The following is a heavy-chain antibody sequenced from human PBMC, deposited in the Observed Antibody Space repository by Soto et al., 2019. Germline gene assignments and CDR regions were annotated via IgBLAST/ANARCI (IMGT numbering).Heavy chain of an antibody. CDR1: GGSFSGYY. Sequence: SETLSLTCAVYGGSFSGYYWSWIRQPPGKGLEWIGEINHSGSTNYNPSLKSRVTISVDTSKNQFSLKLSSVTAADTAVYYCARETTERSFARYYYYSDVMAVGARGTTDPVSS. CDR2: INHSGST. J-gene: IGHJ6*02. V-gene: IGHV4-34*01. CDR3: ARETTERSFARYYYYSDVMAV.